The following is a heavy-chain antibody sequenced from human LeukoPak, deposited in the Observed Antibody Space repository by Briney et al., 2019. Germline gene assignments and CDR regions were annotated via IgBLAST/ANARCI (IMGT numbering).Heavy chain of an antibody. V-gene: IGHV3-11*05. CDR3: ARGEGLMADY. D-gene: IGHD2-8*01. CDR1: GFTFSDYY. J-gene: IGHJ4*02. Sequence: GGSLRLSCAASGFTFSDYYTTWIRQAPGKGLEWVSYITSSSGYTNHADSVKGRFTISRDNAKNSLYLQMNSLKAEDTAVYYCARGEGLMADYWGQGTLVTVSS. CDR2: ITSSSGYT.